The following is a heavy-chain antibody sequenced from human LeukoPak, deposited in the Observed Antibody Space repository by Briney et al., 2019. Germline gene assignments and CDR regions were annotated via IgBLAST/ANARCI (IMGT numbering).Heavy chain of an antibody. Sequence: GASVKVSCKASGDTFTDYYIHWVVQAPGKGLEWMGRVDPEDGEAKYAEKFQGRVILSADTSTDTAYMELSSLRSEDTAVYYCATGESIGGAYDYWGQGTLVTVSS. V-gene: IGHV1-69-2*01. CDR1: GDTFTDYY. CDR2: VDPEDGEA. D-gene: IGHD1-26*01. CDR3: ATGESIGGAYDY. J-gene: IGHJ4*02.